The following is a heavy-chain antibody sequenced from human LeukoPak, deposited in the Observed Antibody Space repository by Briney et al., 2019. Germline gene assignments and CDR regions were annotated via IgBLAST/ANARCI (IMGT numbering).Heavy chain of an antibody. D-gene: IGHD3-3*01. CDR1: GGSISSGSYY. V-gene: IGHV4-61*02. CDR2: IYTSGST. CDR3: AREGFWSGYYDDAFDI. Sequence: PSQTLSLTCTVSGGSISSGSYYWSWIRQPAGKGLEWIGRIYTSGSTNYNPSLKSRVTMSVDTSKNQFSLKLSSVTAADTAVYYCAREGFWSGYYDDAFDIWGQGTMVTVSS. J-gene: IGHJ3*02.